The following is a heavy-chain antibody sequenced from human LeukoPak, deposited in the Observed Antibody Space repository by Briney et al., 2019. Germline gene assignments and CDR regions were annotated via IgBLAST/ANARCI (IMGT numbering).Heavy chain of an antibody. D-gene: IGHD6-13*01. CDR1: GFTFDDDT. J-gene: IGHJ6*02. CDR2: ISWDGGST. Sequence: GGSLRLSCAASGFTFDDDTMHWVRQAPGKGLEWVSLISWDGGSTYYADSVKGRFTISRDNSKNSLYLQMNSLRTEDTALYYCAKDGSSWFYYYGMDVWGQGTTVTVSS. V-gene: IGHV3-43*01. CDR3: AKDGSSWFYYYGMDV.